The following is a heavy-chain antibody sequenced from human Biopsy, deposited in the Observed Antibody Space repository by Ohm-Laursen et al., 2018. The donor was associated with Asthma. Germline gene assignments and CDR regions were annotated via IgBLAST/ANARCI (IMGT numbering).Heavy chain of an antibody. Sequence: ATVKISCKTSGYTFNSAGITWVRQAPGQGLEWMGWISVYNGNTRVAQKLQERVTMITDTSTSTAYMELRSLRSDDTAVYFCARAVDYSHYYGIDVWGQGTTVTVS. J-gene: IGHJ6*02. CDR1: GYTFNSAG. D-gene: IGHD3-10*01. CDR3: ARAVDYSHYYGIDV. V-gene: IGHV1-18*01. CDR2: ISVYNGNT.